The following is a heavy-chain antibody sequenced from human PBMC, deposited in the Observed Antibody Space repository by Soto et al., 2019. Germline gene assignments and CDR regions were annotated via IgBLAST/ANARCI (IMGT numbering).Heavy chain of an antibody. CDR2: ILYDGNNK. CDR1: GFTFISYG. V-gene: IGHV3-30*18. Sequence: QGQLVESGGGVVQPGGSLRLYCAASGFTFISYGMHWVRQAPGKGLEWVAFILYDGNNKDYADSVKGRFTISRDNTNNTLYLQMNSLRPEDTAVYYCAKGGQRCTSYYMDVWGKGTTVAVS. CDR3: AKGGQRCTSYYMDV. J-gene: IGHJ6*03. D-gene: IGHD2-8*01.